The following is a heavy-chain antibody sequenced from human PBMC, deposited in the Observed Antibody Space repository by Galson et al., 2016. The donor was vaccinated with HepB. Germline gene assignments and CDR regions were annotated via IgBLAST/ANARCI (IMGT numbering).Heavy chain of an antibody. CDR3: ARGGYMVVFPGAKGFMAAPTVPDY. V-gene: IGHV1-3*04. CDR2: IRTGNGNT. CDR1: GYTFRTFA. J-gene: IGHJ4*02. Sequence: SVKVSCKASGYTFRTFAMHWVRQAPGQRLEWIGWIRTGNGNTEYSQSFQGRVTITRDSSASIAYMELSSLKSEDTAVYFCARGGYMVVFPGAKGFMAAPTVPDYWGQGTLITVSS. D-gene: IGHD6-13*01.